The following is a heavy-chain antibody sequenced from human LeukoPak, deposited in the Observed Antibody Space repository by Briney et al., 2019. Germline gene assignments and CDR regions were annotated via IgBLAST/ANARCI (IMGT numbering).Heavy chain of an antibody. Sequence: SETLSLTCAVYGGSFSGYYWSWIRQPPGKGLEWIGEINHSGSTNYNPSLKSRVTISVDTSKNQFSLKLSSVTAADTAVYYCARRYSSSWYSWFDPWGQGTLVTVSS. J-gene: IGHJ5*02. D-gene: IGHD6-13*01. CDR2: INHSGST. CDR3: ARRYSSSWYSWFDP. V-gene: IGHV4-34*01. CDR1: GGSFSGYY.